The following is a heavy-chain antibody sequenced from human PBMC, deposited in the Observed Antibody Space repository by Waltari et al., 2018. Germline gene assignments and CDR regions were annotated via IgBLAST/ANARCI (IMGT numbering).Heavy chain of an antibody. J-gene: IGHJ3*02. V-gene: IGHV1-46*01. CDR1: GYTFTSYY. CDR3: ARSYCSGGSCSRDAFDI. D-gene: IGHD2-15*01. Sequence: QVQLVQSGAEVKKPGASVTVSCKASGYTFTSYYMPWVRQAPGQGLEWMGIINPSGGSTSYGQKFQGRVTMTRDTSTSTVYMELSSLRSEDTAVYYCARSYCSGGSCSRDAFDIWGQGTMVTVSS. CDR2: INPSGGST.